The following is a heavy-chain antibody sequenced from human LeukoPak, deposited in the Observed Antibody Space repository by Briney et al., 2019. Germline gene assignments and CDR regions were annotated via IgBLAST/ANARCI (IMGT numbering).Heavy chain of an antibody. J-gene: IGHJ5*02. CDR2: INPNSGDT. Sequence: ASVKVSCKASGYTFTDYYLRWVRQPPGKGLEWMGWINPNSGDTNYAQKFQGRVTMTRDTSISTAYMELNSLRSDDTAVYYCARGYNYFDPWGQGTLVTVSS. V-gene: IGHV1-2*02. CDR1: GYTFTDYY. CDR3: ARGYNYFDP.